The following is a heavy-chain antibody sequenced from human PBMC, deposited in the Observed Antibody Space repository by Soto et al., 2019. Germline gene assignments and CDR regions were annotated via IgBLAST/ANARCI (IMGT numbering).Heavy chain of an antibody. D-gene: IGHD3-10*02. CDR3: AKSLSTDVNYGLDV. CDR1: GFTFSDNA. Sequence: EVQLLESGGGLVQPGGSLRLSCGASGFTFSDNAMTWVRQAPGKGLEWGSSISDDGDSTYYADSVKGRFTISSDNSKNTLFLQMSSLGAEDTAVYYCAKSLSTDVNYGLDVWGQGTSVTVSS. V-gene: IGHV3-23*01. J-gene: IGHJ6*02. CDR2: ISDDGDST.